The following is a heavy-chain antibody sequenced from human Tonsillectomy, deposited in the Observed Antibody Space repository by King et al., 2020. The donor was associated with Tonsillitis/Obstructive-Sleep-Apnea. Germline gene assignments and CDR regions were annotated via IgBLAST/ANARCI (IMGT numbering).Heavy chain of an antibody. V-gene: IGHV2-5*02. Sequence: ITLKESGPTLVKPTQTLTLTCTFSGFSLSTSGVGVGWIRQPPGKALEWLALIYWDDDKRYNPSLKSRLTITKDSSKNQVVLTMTNMDPLDTATYYCAHSPRDYGDYVGYFDYWGQGTLVTVSS. D-gene: IGHD4-17*01. CDR2: IYWDDDK. CDR3: AHSPRDYGDYVGYFDY. CDR1: GFSLSTSGVG. J-gene: IGHJ4*02.